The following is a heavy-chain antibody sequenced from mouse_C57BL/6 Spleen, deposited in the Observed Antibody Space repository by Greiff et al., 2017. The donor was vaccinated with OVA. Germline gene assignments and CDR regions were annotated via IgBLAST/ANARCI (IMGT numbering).Heavy chain of an antibody. V-gene: IGHV2-5*01. Sequence: VQLKESGPGLVQPSQSLSITCTVSGFSLTSYGVHWVRQSPGKGLEWLGVIWRGGSTDYNAAFMSRLSITKDNSKSQVFFKMNSLQADDTAIYYCAKAYDGYHPSFAYWGQGTLVTVSA. CDR1: GFSLTSYG. J-gene: IGHJ3*01. CDR3: AKAYDGYHPSFAY. D-gene: IGHD2-3*01. CDR2: IWRGGST.